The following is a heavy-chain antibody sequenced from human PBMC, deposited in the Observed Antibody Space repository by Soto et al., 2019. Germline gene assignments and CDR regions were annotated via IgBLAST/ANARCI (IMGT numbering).Heavy chain of an antibody. V-gene: IGHV3-74*01. Sequence: GGSLRLSCAASGFTFSSYWMHWVRQAPGKGLVWVSRINSDGSSTSYADSVKGRFTISRDNAKNTLYLQMNSLRAEDTAVYYCARGTVLVKLDYWGQGTLVTVSS. D-gene: IGHD2-15*01. CDR1: GFTFSSYW. CDR2: INSDGSST. CDR3: ARGTVLVKLDY. J-gene: IGHJ4*02.